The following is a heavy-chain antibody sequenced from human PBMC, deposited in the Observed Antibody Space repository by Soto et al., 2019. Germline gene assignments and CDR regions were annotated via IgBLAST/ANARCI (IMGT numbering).Heavy chain of an antibody. CDR3: ARTEEPAAFIY. CDR1: GGSISSGGYY. J-gene: IGHJ4*02. Sequence: QVQLQESGPGLVKPSQTLSLTCTVSGGSISSGGYYWSWIRQHPGKGLEWIGYIYYSGSTYYNPSLKSRVTISVDTSKIQFSLKLSSVTAADKAVYYCARTEEPAAFIYWGQGTLVTVSS. D-gene: IGHD2-2*01. V-gene: IGHV4-31*03. CDR2: IYYSGST.